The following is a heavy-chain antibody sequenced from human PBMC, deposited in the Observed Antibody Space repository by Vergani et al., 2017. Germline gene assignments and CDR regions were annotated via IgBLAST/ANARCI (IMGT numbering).Heavy chain of an antibody. V-gene: IGHV3-23*01. J-gene: IGHJ5*01. CDR1: GFIFSTYA. CDR2: ISASGAPT. CDR3: VRGGLATIYNWFDP. Sequence: EVQLLESGGDLVQPGGSLRLSCAASGFIFSTYAMSWVRQAPGKGLEWVSGISASGAPTYYADSVKGRVTISRDNSKNTLYLQMNSLRVEDTAVYYCVRGGLATIYNWFDPWGQGTRVTVSS. D-gene: IGHD5-24*01.